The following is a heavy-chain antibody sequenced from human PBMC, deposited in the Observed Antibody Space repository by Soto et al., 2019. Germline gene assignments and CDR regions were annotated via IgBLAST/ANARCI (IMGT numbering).Heavy chain of an antibody. CDR2: VNPSGGHT. CDR3: ASGGPVVVVTAAFDY. V-gene: IGHV1-46*01. CDR1: GNTFTNYY. J-gene: IGHJ4*02. D-gene: IGHD2-21*02. Sequence: QVQLMQSGAEVKKPGASVKVSCKASGNTFTNYYIHWVRQAPGQGLEWMGTVNPSGGHTTYSQNFLGSVTMPRDPSTSTLYMELTSLTSDDTAVYYCASGGPVVVVTAAFDYWGQGTLVTVSS.